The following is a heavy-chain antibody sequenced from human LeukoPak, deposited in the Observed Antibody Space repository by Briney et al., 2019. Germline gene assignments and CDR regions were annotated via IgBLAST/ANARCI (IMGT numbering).Heavy chain of an antibody. V-gene: IGHV3-30*03. Sequence: GRSLRLSCAASGFTFSSYGMHWVRQAPGKGLEWVAVISYDGSNKYYADSVKGRFTISRDNSKNTLYLQMNSLRAEDTAVYYCARHDFWSGFKGGDYWGQGTLVTVSS. CDR1: GFTFSSYG. D-gene: IGHD3-3*01. CDR2: ISYDGSNK. CDR3: ARHDFWSGFKGGDY. J-gene: IGHJ4*02.